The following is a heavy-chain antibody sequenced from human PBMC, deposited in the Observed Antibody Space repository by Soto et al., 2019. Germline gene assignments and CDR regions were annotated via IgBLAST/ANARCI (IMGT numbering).Heavy chain of an antibody. CDR1: GVSLSNARMG. J-gene: IGHJ4*02. Sequence: QVTLKESGPVLVKPTETLTLTCTVSGVSLSNARMGVSWIRQPPGKALEWLAHIFSNDEKSYSTSLKSRLTISKDTSKSQVVLTMTNMDPVDTATYYCARIRIYCTNGVCYSRYFDYWGQGTLVTVSS. CDR2: IFSNDEK. D-gene: IGHD2-8*01. CDR3: ARIRIYCTNGVCYSRYFDY. V-gene: IGHV2-26*01.